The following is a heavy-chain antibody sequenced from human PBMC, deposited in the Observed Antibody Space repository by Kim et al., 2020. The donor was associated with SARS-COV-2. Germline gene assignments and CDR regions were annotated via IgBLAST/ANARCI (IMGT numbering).Heavy chain of an antibody. Sequence: SQTLSLTCAISGDRVSSNSAAWNWIRQSPSRGLEWLGRTYYRSKWYNDYAVSVKSRITINPDTSKNQFSLQLNSVTPEDTAVYYCARETAIPGGYYYYYYYMDVWGKGTTVTVSS. CDR3: ARETAIPGGYYYYYYYMDV. CDR2: TYYRSKWYN. D-gene: IGHD2-21*02. CDR1: GDRVSSNSAA. V-gene: IGHV6-1*01. J-gene: IGHJ6*03.